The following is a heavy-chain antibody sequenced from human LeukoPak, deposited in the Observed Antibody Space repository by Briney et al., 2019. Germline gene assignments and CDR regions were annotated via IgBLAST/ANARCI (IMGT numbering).Heavy chain of an antibody. Sequence: GGSLRLSCAASKFTLSSYGMHWVRQAPGEGLEWVAVIWYDGSNKYYADSVKGRFTISRDNSKNTLYLQMNSLRAEDTAVYYCAREGDYVWGSYRYTGSHNPPTFDYWGQGTLVTVSS. CDR2: IWYDGSNK. D-gene: IGHD3-16*02. CDR3: AREGDYVWGSYRYTGSHNPPTFDY. CDR1: KFTLSSYG. V-gene: IGHV3-33*01. J-gene: IGHJ4*02.